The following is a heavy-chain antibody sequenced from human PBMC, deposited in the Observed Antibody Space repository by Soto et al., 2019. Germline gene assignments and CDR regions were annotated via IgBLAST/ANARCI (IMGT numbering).Heavy chain of an antibody. J-gene: IGHJ3*02. CDR3: ARGSGSYYYDAFDI. D-gene: IGHD3-10*01. Sequence: ASVKVSCKASGYTFTSYGISWVRQAPGQGLEWMGWISAYNGNTNYAQKLQGRVTMTTDTSTSTAYMELRSLRSDDTAVCYCARGSGSYYYDAFDIWGQGTMVTVSS. V-gene: IGHV1-18*01. CDR1: GYTFTSYG. CDR2: ISAYNGNT.